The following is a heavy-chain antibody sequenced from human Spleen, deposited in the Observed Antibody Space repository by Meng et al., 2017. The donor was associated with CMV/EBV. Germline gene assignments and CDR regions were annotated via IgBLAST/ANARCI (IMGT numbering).Heavy chain of an antibody. CDR3: VRLRREHLARGVLDY. Sequence: GSLRLSCVVYGGSLNGYYWNWIRQSPGKGLEWIGDISHTGSTNYIPSLKSRLTISIDTSKSQFSLKLTSVTAADTAVYYCVRLRREHLARGVLDYWGQGTPVTVSS. CDR2: ISHTGST. CDR1: GGSLNGYY. D-gene: IGHD1/OR15-1a*01. V-gene: IGHV4-34*01. J-gene: IGHJ4*02.